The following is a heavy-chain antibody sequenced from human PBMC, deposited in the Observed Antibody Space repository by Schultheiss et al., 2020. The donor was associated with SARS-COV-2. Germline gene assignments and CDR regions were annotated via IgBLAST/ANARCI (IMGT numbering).Heavy chain of an antibody. CDR1: GYSISSGYY. Sequence: SQTLSLTCAVSGYSISSGYYWGWIRQPPGKGLEWIGEINHSGSTNYNPSLKSRVTISVDTSKNQFSLKLSSVTAADTAVYYCARPGYSGYPWDYYGMDVWGQGTTVTVSS. CDR3: ARPGYSGYPWDYYGMDV. J-gene: IGHJ6*02. D-gene: IGHD5-12*01. V-gene: IGHV4-38-2*01. CDR2: INHSGST.